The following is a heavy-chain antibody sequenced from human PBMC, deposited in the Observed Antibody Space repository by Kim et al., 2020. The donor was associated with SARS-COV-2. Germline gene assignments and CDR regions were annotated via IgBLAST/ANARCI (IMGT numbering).Heavy chain of an antibody. CDR3: ARLQGTEYFQH. CDR2: IYYSGST. J-gene: IGHJ1*01. V-gene: IGHV4-39*01. Sequence: SETLSLTCTVSGGSISSSSYYWGWIRQPPGKGLEWIGSIYYSGSTYYNPSLKSRVTISVDTSKNQFSLKLSSVTAADTAVYYCARLQGTEYFQHWGQGTLVTVSS. CDR1: GGSISSSSYY.